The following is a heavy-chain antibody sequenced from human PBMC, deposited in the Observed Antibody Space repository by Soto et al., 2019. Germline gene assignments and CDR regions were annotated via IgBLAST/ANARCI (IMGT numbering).Heavy chain of an antibody. CDR3: AKNKRYCTSTTCPPYYGMDV. J-gene: IGHJ6*02. Sequence: GGSLRLSCAASGFTFSSYGMHWVRQAPGKGLACVAVISYDGSNKYYADSVKGRFTISRDNSKSTLYLQMNSLRAEDTAVYYCAKNKRYCTSTTCPPYYGMDVWGQGTTVTVSS. CDR1: GFTFSSYG. V-gene: IGHV3-30*18. D-gene: IGHD2-2*01. CDR2: ISYDGSNK.